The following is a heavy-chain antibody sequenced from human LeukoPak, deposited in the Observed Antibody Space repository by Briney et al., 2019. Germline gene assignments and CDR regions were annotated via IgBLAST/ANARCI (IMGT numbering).Heavy chain of an antibody. CDR3: ATINRDYDPFDY. V-gene: IGHV1-2*02. Sequence: ASVKVSCKASGYTFTGYYMHWVRQAPGQGLEWMGWINPNSGGTNYAQKFQGRVTMTRDTSISTAYMGLSRLRSDDTAVYYCATINRDYDPFDYWGQGTLVTVSS. CDR2: INPNSGGT. D-gene: IGHD3-16*01. J-gene: IGHJ4*02. CDR1: GYTFTGYY.